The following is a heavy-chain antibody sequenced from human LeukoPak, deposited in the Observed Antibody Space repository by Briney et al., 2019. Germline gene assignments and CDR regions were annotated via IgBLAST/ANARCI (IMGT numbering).Heavy chain of an antibody. Sequence: GESLKISCKASGYSFTSHWIGWVRQMPGKGLEWMGIIYPGDFDTRYSPSFQGQVTISADKSITTAYLQWSSLKASDTAMYFSARKRDSSSWVDYWGQGTLVTVSS. D-gene: IGHD6-13*01. CDR1: GYSFTSHW. CDR3: ARKRDSSSWVDY. V-gene: IGHV5-51*01. J-gene: IGHJ4*02. CDR2: IYPGDFDT.